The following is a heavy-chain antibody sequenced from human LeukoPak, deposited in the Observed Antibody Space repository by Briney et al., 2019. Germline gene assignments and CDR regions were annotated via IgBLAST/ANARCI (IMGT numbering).Heavy chain of an antibody. CDR1: GGSISSSSYY. CDR3: ARGVRTYYYGSGSYYFDY. V-gene: IGHV4-39*07. J-gene: IGHJ4*02. D-gene: IGHD3-10*01. Sequence: SETLSLTCTVSGGSISSSSYYWGWIRQPPGKGLEWIGSIYYSGSTYYNPSLKSRVTISVDTSKNQFSLKLSSVTAADTAVYYCARGVRTYYYGSGSYYFDYWGQGTLVTVSS. CDR2: IYYSGST.